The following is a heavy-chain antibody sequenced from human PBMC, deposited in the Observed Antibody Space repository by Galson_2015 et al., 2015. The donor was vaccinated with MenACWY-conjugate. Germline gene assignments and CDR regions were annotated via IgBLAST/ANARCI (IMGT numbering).Heavy chain of an antibody. CDR1: GGSIIGDNW. Sequence: SETLPLTCDVSGGSIIGDNWWSWVRQPPRKGLEWIGEVDHSGTTNFNPSLMGRVSMSVDKSRRQFSLKLTSMTAADTAVYYCARRSAMEWLVLFDSWGQGTLVTVSS. D-gene: IGHD3-3*01. CDR2: VDHSGTT. V-gene: IGHV4-4*02. J-gene: IGHJ4*02. CDR3: ARRSAMEWLVLFDS.